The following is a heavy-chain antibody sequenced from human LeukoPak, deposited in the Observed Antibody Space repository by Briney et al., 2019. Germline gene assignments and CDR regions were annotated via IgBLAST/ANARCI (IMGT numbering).Heavy chain of an antibody. Sequence: SETLSLTCAVYGGSFSGYYWSWIRQPPGKGLEWIGEINHSGNTNYNPSLKSRVTISVDTSKNQFSLKLSSVTAADTAVYYCVSPPDYRLFDYWGQGTLVTVSS. CDR1: GGSFSGYY. J-gene: IGHJ4*02. V-gene: IGHV4-34*01. CDR2: INHSGNT. CDR3: VSPPDYRLFDY. D-gene: IGHD3-16*02.